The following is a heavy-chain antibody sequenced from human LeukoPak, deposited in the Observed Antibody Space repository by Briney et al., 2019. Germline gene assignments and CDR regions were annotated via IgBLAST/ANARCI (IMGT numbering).Heavy chain of an antibody. V-gene: IGHV3-53*01. CDR1: GFTFSSNY. D-gene: IGHD5-24*01. CDR2: IYSGGST. Sequence: GGSLRLSCAASGFTFSSNYMKWVRQAPGKGLEWVSVIYSGGSTYYADSVKGRFTISRDNSKNTLYLQMNSLRAEDTAVYYCARVPLMDGYSYFDYWGQGTLVTVSS. CDR3: ARVPLMDGYSYFDY. J-gene: IGHJ4*02.